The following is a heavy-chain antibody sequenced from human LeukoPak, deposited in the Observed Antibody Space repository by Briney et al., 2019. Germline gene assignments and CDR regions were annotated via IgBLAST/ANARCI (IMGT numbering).Heavy chain of an antibody. CDR1: GYTFTSYG. CDR2: ISAYNGNT. J-gene: IGHJ4*02. D-gene: IGHD3-22*01. CDR3: ARVGYYYDSSGYYYKDYFDY. Sequence: ASVKVSCKASGYTFTSYGISWGRQAPGQGLEWMGWISAYNGNTNYAQKLQGRVTMTTDTSTSTAYMELRSLRSDDTAVYYCARVGYYYDSSGYYYKDYFDYWGQGTLVTVSS. V-gene: IGHV1-18*01.